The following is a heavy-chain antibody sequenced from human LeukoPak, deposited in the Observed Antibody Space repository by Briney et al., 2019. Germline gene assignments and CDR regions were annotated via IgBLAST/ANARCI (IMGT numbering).Heavy chain of an antibody. CDR1: GFTFSSYA. CDR2: ISGSGGGT. D-gene: IGHD3-3*01. J-gene: IGHJ4*02. V-gene: IGHV3-23*01. CDR3: ARVRTGFEDY. Sequence: GGSLRLSCAASGFTFSSYAMSWVRQAPGKGLEWVSTISGSGGGTYYADSVKGRFTISRDNSRNTLYLQMNSLRAEDTALSYCARVRTGFEDYWGQGTLVTVSS.